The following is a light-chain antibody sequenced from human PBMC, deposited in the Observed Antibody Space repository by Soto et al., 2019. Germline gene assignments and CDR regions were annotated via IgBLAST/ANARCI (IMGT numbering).Light chain of an antibody. CDR3: QQRSNWPPLP. CDR1: QSVSSY. J-gene: IGKJ4*01. CDR2: DAS. Sequence: EIVLTQSPATLYLSPGERATLSCRASQSVSSYLAWYQQKPGQAPRLLIYDASNRATGIPARFSGSGSGTDFTLTISSLEAEDFAVYYCQQRSNWPPLPFGGETKVEIK. V-gene: IGKV3-11*01.